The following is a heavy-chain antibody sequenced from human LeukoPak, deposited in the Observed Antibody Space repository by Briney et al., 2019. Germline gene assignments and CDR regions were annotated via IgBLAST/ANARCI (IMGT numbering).Heavy chain of an antibody. D-gene: IGHD5-18*01. CDR1: GYTFTGYY. Sequence: GASVKASCKASGYTFTGYYIHWVRQAPGQGLEWMGWINPNSGATNYAQKFQGRVTMTRDTSISTAYMILSRLTSDYTAVVYCARGKGEGYSYGRYFFDYWGQGTLVTVSS. V-gene: IGHV1-2*02. CDR3: ARGKGEGYSYGRYFFDY. CDR2: INPNSGAT. J-gene: IGHJ4*02.